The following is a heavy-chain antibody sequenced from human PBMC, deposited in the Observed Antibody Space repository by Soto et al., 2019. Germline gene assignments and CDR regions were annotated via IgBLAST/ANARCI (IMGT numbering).Heavy chain of an antibody. CDR1: GFSFSTYS. CDR3: AREETAWPLAYGLDV. CDR2: IGRRSDI. Sequence: PGGSLRLSCEASGFSFSTYSMHWVRQAPGKGLEWVSSIGRRSDIYYADSVKGRFTISRDNAKNSVSLQMNSLRDEDTAVYYCAREETAWPLAYGLDVWGQGTTLTVSS. J-gene: IGHJ6*02. V-gene: IGHV3-21*01. D-gene: IGHD2-21*02.